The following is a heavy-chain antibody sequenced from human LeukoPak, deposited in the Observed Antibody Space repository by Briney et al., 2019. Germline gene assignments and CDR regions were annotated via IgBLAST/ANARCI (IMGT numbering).Heavy chain of an antibody. CDR1: GYTFTNYY. CDR2: SNPSGVGT. V-gene: IGHV1-46*01. J-gene: IGHJ4*02. D-gene: IGHD2-21*01. Sequence: ASVKVSCKASGYTFTNYYVHWVRQAPGQGLEWMGVSNPSGVGTNYAQKFQGRVTMTRDTSTSTVYMELSSLRSEDTAVYYCAREEYGGYFDYWGQGTLVTVSS. CDR3: AREEYGGYFDY.